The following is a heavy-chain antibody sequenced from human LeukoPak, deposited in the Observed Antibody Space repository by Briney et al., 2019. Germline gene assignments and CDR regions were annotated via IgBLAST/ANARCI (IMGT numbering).Heavy chain of an antibody. V-gene: IGHV1-46*01. Sequence: ASVKVSCKASGYTFTSYYMHWVRQAPGQGLEWMGIINPSGGSTSYAQKFQGRVTMTRVMSTSTVYMELSSLRSEDTAVYYCARAGGDYDSSGYSPFDYWGQGTLVTVSS. CDR3: ARAGGDYDSSGYSPFDY. J-gene: IGHJ4*02. CDR2: INPSGGST. CDR1: GYTFTSYY. D-gene: IGHD3-22*01.